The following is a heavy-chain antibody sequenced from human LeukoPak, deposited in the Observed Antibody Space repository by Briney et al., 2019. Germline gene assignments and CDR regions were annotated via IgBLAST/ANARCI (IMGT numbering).Heavy chain of an antibody. CDR1: GVTVSSNY. J-gene: IGHJ4*02. CDR2: IYSGGST. D-gene: IGHD3-10*01. Sequence: GGSLRLSCAASGVTVSSNYMSWVRQAPGMGLEWVSEIYSGGSTYYAASVKGRFSISRDNSKNTLYLQMNSLRAEDTAVYYCAKSSGSYYGSGSSGYWGQGTLVTVSS. CDR3: AKSSGSYYGSGSSGY. V-gene: IGHV3-53*05.